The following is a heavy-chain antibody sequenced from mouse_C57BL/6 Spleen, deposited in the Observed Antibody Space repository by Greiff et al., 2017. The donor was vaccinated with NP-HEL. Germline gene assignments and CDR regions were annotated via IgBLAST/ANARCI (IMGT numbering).Heavy chain of an antibody. V-gene: IGHV1-69*01. CDR2: IDPSDSYT. Sequence: QVQLQQSGAELVMPGASVKLSCKASGYTFTSYWMHWVKQRPGQGLEWIGEIDPSDSYTNYNQKFKGKSTLTVDKSSSTAYMQLSSLTSEDSAVYYCARNNDYYAMDYWGQGTSVTVSS. J-gene: IGHJ4*01. CDR1: GYTFTSYW. CDR3: ARNNDYYAMDY.